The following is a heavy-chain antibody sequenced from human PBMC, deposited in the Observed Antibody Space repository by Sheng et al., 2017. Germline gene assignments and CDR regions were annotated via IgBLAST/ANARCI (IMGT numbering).Heavy chain of an antibody. Sequence: QVQLQQWGAGLLKPSETLSLTCAVYGGSFSGYYWSWIRQPPGKGLEWIGEINHSGSTNYNPSLKSRVTISVDTSKNQFSLKLSSVTAADTAVYYCARSVRPYYYYGMDVLGQGTTVTVSS. J-gene: IGHJ6*02. CDR2: INHSGST. CDR1: GGSFSGYY. CDR3: ARSVRPYYYYGMDV. V-gene: IGHV4-34*01.